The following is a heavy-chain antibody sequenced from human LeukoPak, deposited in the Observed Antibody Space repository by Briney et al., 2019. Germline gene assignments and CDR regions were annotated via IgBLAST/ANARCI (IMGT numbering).Heavy chain of an antibody. Sequence: GGSLRLSCAASGFTFSSYSMNWVRQAPGKGLEWVSSISSSSSYIYYADSVKGRFTISRDNAKNSLYLRMNSLRAEDTAVYYCARDVTMVRGLSLWGQGTLVTVSS. CDR1: GFTFSSYS. CDR3: ARDVTMVRGLSL. V-gene: IGHV3-21*01. J-gene: IGHJ4*02. CDR2: ISSSSSYI. D-gene: IGHD3-10*01.